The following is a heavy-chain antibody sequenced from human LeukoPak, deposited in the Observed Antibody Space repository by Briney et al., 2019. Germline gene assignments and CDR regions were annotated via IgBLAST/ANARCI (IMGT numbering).Heavy chain of an antibody. Sequence: SETLSLTCTVSGGSISSYYWSWIRQPAGKGLEWIGRIYTSGSTNYNPSLKSRVTMSVDTSKNQFSLKLSSVTAADTAVYYCARARVEDIVVVPAAIREKIYYMDVWGKGTTVTVSS. CDR3: ARARVEDIVVVPAAIREKIYYMDV. CDR1: GGSISSYY. J-gene: IGHJ6*03. CDR2: IYTSGST. V-gene: IGHV4-4*07. D-gene: IGHD2-2*02.